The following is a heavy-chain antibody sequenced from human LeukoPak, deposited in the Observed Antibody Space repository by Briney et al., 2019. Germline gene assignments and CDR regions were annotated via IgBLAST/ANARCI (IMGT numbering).Heavy chain of an antibody. CDR2: IYYSGST. Sequence: SESLSLTCTVSGGSISSYYWSWIRQPPGKGLEWIGYIYYSGSTNYNPSLKSRVTISVDTSKNQFSLKLSSVTAADTAVYYCAIYDGDAFDIWGQGTMVTVSS. J-gene: IGHJ3*02. D-gene: IGHD3-22*01. CDR3: AIYDGDAFDI. CDR1: GGSISSYY. V-gene: IGHV4-59*01.